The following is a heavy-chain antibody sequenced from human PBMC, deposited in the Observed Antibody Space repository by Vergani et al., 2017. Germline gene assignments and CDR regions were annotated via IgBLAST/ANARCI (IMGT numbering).Heavy chain of an antibody. Sequence: QVQLQESGPGLVKPSQTLSLTCTVFGGSIRSGDHYWSWLRQPPGKGLERIWYIYYGGSTHYNPSLKSRVTISVDTSKNQFSLKLSSVTAADTAVYYCARGPGYYGSGSYFVACWGQGTLVTVSS. D-gene: IGHD3-10*01. CDR1: GGSIRSGDHY. J-gene: IGHJ4*01. V-gene: IGHV4-30-4*08. CDR3: ARGPGYYGSGSYFVAC. CDR2: IYYGGST.